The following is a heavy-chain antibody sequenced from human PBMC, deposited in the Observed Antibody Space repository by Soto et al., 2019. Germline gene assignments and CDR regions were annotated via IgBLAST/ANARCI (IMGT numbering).Heavy chain of an antibody. J-gene: IGHJ5*02. CDR3: AIGSGYYKRNWFDP. Sequence: SETLSLTCAVYGGSFSGYYWSWIRQPPGKGLEWIGEINHSGSTNYNPSLKSRVTISVDTSKNQFSLKLSSVTAADTAVYYCAIGSGYYKRNWFDPWGQGTLVTVSS. CDR2: INHSGST. CDR1: GGSFSGYY. D-gene: IGHD3-22*01. V-gene: IGHV4-34*01.